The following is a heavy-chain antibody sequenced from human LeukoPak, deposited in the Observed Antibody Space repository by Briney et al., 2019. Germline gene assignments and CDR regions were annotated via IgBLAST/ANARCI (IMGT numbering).Heavy chain of an antibody. Sequence: SVKVSCKASGGTFSRYTISWVRQAPGQGLEWMGGIIPIFGTANYAQKFQGRVTITADESTSTAYMELSSLRSEDTAVYYCATDPLGYCSSTSCLTQFDYWGQGTLVTVSS. V-gene: IGHV1-69*13. CDR1: GGTFSRYT. CDR2: IIPIFGTA. D-gene: IGHD2-2*01. J-gene: IGHJ4*02. CDR3: ATDPLGYCSSTSCLTQFDY.